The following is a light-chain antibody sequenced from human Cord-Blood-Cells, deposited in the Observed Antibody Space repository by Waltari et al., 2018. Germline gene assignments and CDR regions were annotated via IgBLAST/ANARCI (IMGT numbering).Light chain of an antibody. V-gene: IGLV2-23*01. CDR3: CSYAGSSTSYVV. CDR1: TINVGGYTF. Sequence: QPPLTHPAPVSGSLGQPTTISSPEPTINVGGYTFSSCYQQHPGKAPKLMIYEGSKRPSGVSNRFSGSKSGNTASLTISGLQAEDEADYYCCSYAGSSTSYVVFGGGTKLTVL. CDR2: EGS. J-gene: IGLJ2*01.